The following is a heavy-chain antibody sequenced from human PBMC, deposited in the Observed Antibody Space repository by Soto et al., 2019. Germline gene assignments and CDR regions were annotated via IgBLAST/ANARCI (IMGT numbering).Heavy chain of an antibody. CDR2: ISAYNGNT. CDR3: EGDLGHSGYYYYYYYYMDV. Sequence: ASVKVSCKASGYTFTSYGISWVRQAPGQGLEWMGWISAYNGNTNYAQKLQGRVTMTTDTSTSTAYMELRSLRSDDTALDCCEGDLGHSGYYYYYYYYMDVWGKGTTVTVSS. CDR1: GYTFTSYG. D-gene: IGHD3-22*01. V-gene: IGHV1-18*01. J-gene: IGHJ6*03.